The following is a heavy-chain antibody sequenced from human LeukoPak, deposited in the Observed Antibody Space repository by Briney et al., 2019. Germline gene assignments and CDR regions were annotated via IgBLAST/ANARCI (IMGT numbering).Heavy chain of an antibody. V-gene: IGHV3-73*01. Sequence: GSLNLSCAASGFTFSGSAMHWVRQASGKGLEWVGRIRGKPNSYATAYAESVKGRFTISRDDSKNTAYLQMNSLRTEDTAVYFCTSAYLSNLDYWGQGTLVTVSS. CDR3: TSAYLSNLDY. J-gene: IGHJ4*02. CDR1: GFTFSGSA. D-gene: IGHD2/OR15-2a*01. CDR2: IRGKPNSYAT.